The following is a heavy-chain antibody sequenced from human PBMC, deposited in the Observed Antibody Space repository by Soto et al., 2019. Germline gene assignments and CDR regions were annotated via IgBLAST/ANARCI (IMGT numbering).Heavy chain of an antibody. J-gene: IGHJ4*02. CDR1: GFTLSSYI. CDR3: ATLRRVRYGWHDLDY. Sequence: GGSLRLSCAASGFTLSSYIMSWVRQAPGKGLEWVSVISDSDGTTYYADSVQGRFTISRDNSENTLYLQMNSLRAEDAAVYYCATLRRVRYGWHDLDYWGQGTLVTVSS. D-gene: IGHD3-9*01. CDR2: ISDSDGTT. V-gene: IGHV3-23*01.